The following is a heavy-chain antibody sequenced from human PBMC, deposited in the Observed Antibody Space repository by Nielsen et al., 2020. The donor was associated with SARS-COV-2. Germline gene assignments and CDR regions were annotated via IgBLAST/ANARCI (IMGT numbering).Heavy chain of an antibody. CDR1: GYTFTGYY. V-gene: IGHV1-2*06. J-gene: IGHJ4*02. CDR2: INPNSGGT. D-gene: IGHD1-26*01. Sequence: ASVKVSCKASGYTFTGYYMHWVRQAPGQGLEWMGRINPNSGGTNYAQKFQGRVTMTRDTSISTAYMELSRLRSDDTAVYYCAREAYRGSYYYFDYWGQGTLVTVSS. CDR3: AREAYRGSYYYFDY.